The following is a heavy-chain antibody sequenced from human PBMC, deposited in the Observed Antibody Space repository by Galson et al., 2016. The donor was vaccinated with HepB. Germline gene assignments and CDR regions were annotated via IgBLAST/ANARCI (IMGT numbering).Heavy chain of an antibody. CDR2: TYYRSKWYN. V-gene: IGHV6-1*01. CDR1: GDRVSSNSAA. D-gene: IGHD2/OR15-2a*01. CDR3: ARVRCSTFRCQNWFDP. Sequence: CAISGDRVSSNSAAWTWIRQSPLRGLEWPGRTYYRSKWYNDYEVSVKSRITIHPDTSKNQFSLQLNSVPPEDTAVYYCARVRCSTFRCQNWFDPWGQGTLVTVSS. J-gene: IGHJ5*02.